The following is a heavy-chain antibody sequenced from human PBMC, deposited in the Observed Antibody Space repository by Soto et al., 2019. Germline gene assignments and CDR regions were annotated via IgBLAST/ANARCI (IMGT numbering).Heavy chain of an antibody. V-gene: IGHV4-59*08. Sequence: WTWLRQPPGKGLEWIGYIYYTGGTNYNPSLKSRATISVDTSKNQFSLKLSSVTAADTAVYYCARGRYYYDYWGQGTLVTVSS. D-gene: IGHD3-10*01. CDR2: IYYTGGT. CDR3: ARGRYYYDY. J-gene: IGHJ4*02.